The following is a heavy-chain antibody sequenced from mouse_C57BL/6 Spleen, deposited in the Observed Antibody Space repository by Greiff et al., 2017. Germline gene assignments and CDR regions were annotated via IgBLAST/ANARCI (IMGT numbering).Heavy chain of an antibody. J-gene: IGHJ2*01. Sequence: EVMLVESGGGLVKPGGSLKLSCAASGFTFSSYTMSWVRQTPEKRLEWVATISGGGGNTYYPDSVKGRFTISRDHAKNTLYLQMSSLRSEDTALYYCARQRGYGSIDYWGQGTTLTVSS. D-gene: IGHD1-1*01. CDR3: ARQRGYGSIDY. CDR2: ISGGGGNT. V-gene: IGHV5-9*01. CDR1: GFTFSSYT.